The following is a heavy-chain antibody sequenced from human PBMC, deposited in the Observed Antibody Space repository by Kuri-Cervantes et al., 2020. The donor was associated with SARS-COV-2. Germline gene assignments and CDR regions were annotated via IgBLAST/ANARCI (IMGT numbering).Heavy chain of an antibody. D-gene: IGHD3-22*01. CDR1: GFTFSSYG. V-gene: IGHV3-30*18. CDR2: ISDDGNNK. J-gene: IGHJ4*02. CDR3: AKDADTTGYFQYYFDY. Sequence: GGSLRLSCSVSGFTFSSYGMHWVRQAPGKGLEWVAVISDDGNNKYYADSVKGRFTISRDNSKNTLYLQMNSLTAEDTAIYYCAKDADTTGYFQYYFDYWGQGTLVTVSS.